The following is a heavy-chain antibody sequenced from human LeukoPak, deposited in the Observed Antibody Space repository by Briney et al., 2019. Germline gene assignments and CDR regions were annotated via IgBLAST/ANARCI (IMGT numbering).Heavy chain of an antibody. CDR2: ISGSGGNT. D-gene: IGHD2-2*01. Sequence: PGGSLRLSCAASGFTFSTYVMSWVRQAPGKGLEWVSGISGSGGNTYYADSVKGRFTISRDNAKNKLYLQMNSLGAEDTAVYYCAKEAPHCSSTSCYVEFWGQGTLVTVSS. V-gene: IGHV3-23*01. CDR3: AKEAPHCSSTSCYVEF. CDR1: GFTFSTYV. J-gene: IGHJ4*02.